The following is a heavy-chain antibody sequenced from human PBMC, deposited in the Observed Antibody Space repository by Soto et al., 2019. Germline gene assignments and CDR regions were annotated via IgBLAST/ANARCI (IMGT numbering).Heavy chain of an antibody. CDR2: IYYSGST. CDR3: ASGEDYDSSGYSTPFDI. V-gene: IGHV4-59*11. J-gene: IGHJ3*02. Sequence: SETLSLTCTVSGGSIGIHYWSWIREPPGKGLEWIGYIYYSGSTNYNPSIKSRVTISVDTSKNQFSLKLSSVTAADTAVYYCASGEDYDSSGYSTPFDIWGQGTMVTVSS. CDR1: GGSIGIHY. D-gene: IGHD3-22*01.